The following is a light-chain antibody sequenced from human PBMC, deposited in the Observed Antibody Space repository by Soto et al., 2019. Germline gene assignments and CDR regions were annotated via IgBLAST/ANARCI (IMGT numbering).Light chain of an antibody. CDR2: KAS. J-gene: IGKJ1*01. V-gene: IGKV1-5*03. CDR3: QQYNSYSKT. Sequence: DIQMTQSPSTLSASVGDRVTITCRASQSISSWLAWYQQKPGKAPKLLIYKASSLESGVPSRFSGSGSGTEFTLTLSSLQPDDFATYYCQQYNSYSKTFCQGTKVEIK. CDR1: QSISSW.